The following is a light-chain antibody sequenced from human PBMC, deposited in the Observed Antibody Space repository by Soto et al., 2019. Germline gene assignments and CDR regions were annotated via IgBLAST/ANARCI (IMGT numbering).Light chain of an antibody. J-gene: IGKJ1*01. Sequence: DIQMTQSPSSLSASVGDRVTITCRISQSISIFLNWYQQKPGKAPKLLINAASSLQSGVPSRFSGSGSGTDFTLTISSLQPEDFATYYCQQTYSAPRTFGQGPKVEIK. CDR2: AAS. V-gene: IGKV1-39*01. CDR1: QSISIF. CDR3: QQTYSAPRT.